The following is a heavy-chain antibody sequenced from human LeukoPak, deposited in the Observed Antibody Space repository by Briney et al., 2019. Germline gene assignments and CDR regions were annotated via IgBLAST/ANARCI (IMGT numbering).Heavy chain of an antibody. D-gene: IGHD6-19*01. V-gene: IGHV1-18*01. CDR2: ISCYNGDT. CDR3: VRDPTNTSGRYAYFDY. Sequence: ASVKISCKASGYTFNHHGISWVRQAPGQGLEWMGWISCYNGDTHYAQRLQGRVTMSTDTSTSTAYMELTGLRSDDTAVYYCVRDPTNTSGRYAYFDYWGQGTLVTVSS. CDR1: GYTFNHHG. J-gene: IGHJ4*02.